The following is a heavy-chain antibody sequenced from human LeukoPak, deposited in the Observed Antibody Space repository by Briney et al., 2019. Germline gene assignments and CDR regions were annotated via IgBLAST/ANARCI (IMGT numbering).Heavy chain of an antibody. D-gene: IGHD3-22*01. J-gene: IGHJ3*02. CDR1: GDSISTSSYY. Sequence: SETLSLTCSVSGDSISTSSYYWGWIRQPPGKGLEWIGSIYYSGSTYYNPSLKSRVTISVDTSKNQFSLKLSSVTAADTAVYYCARDLTMIVVVNAFDIWGQGTMVTVSS. CDR2: IYYSGST. V-gene: IGHV4-39*07. CDR3: ARDLTMIVVVNAFDI.